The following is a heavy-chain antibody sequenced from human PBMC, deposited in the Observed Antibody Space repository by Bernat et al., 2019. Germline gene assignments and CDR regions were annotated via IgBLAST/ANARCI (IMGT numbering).Heavy chain of an antibody. D-gene: IGHD6-13*01. CDR2: INIDGSIT. J-gene: IGHJ4*02. CDR1: GFTFSNHW. CDR3: TRSLATAV. Sequence: EVQLVESGGDLVQPGGSLRLSCAASGFTFSNHWMHWVRQAPGKGLVWISHINIDGSITSYADSVKGRFTISRENAKNTLYLQMNSLRAEDTAVYYCTRSLATAVWGQGTLVTVSS. V-gene: IGHV3-74*01.